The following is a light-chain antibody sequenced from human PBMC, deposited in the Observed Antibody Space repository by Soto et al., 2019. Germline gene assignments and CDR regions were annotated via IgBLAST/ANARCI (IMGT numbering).Light chain of an antibody. Sequence: DIQMTQSPSTLSASVGDRVTITCRASQSISSWLAWYQQKPGKAPKLLIYDASNLQSGVPSRFSGSGSGTEFTLTISSLQPDDFATYYCQQYNSYSPYTFGQGTQLEIK. CDR1: QSISSW. CDR2: DAS. V-gene: IGKV1-5*01. CDR3: QQYNSYSPYT. J-gene: IGKJ2*01.